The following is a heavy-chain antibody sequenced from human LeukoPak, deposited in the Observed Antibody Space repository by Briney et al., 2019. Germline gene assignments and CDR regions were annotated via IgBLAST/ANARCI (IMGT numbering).Heavy chain of an antibody. CDR1: GGSISSYY. D-gene: IGHD4-17*01. V-gene: IGHV4-59*01. Sequence: SETLSLTCTVSGGSISSYYWSWIRQPPGKGLEWIGYIYYSGSTNYNPSLKSRVTISVDTSKNQFSLKLSSVTAADTAVYYCARVAPRGAVTTGLTYFDYWGQGTLVTVSS. CDR2: IYYSGST. CDR3: ARVAPRGAVTTGLTYFDY. J-gene: IGHJ4*02.